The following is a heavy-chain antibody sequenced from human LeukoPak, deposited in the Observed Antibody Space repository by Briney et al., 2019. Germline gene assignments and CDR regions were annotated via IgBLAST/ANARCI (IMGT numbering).Heavy chain of an antibody. Sequence: SETLSLTCTVSGGSISSRSYYWGWIRQPPGKGLEWIGSIYYSESTYYNPSLKSRVTISVDTSKNQFSLKLRSVTAADTAVYYCARSYGSGSSQWGAFDIWGQGTMVTVSS. V-gene: IGHV4-39*01. D-gene: IGHD3-10*01. CDR2: IYYSEST. CDR1: GGSISSRSYY. J-gene: IGHJ3*02. CDR3: ARSYGSGSSQWGAFDI.